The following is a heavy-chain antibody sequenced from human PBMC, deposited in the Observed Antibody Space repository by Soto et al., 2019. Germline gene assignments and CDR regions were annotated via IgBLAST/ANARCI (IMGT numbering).Heavy chain of an antibody. CDR2: INPSGGST. CDR1: GYTFTSYY. Sequence: ASVKVSCKASGYTFTSYYMHWVRQAPGQGLEWMGIINPSGGSTSYAQKFQGRVTMTRDTSTSTVYMELSSLRSEDTAVYYCARDRRAAAGTNWFDPWGQGTLVTVSS. V-gene: IGHV1-46*03. J-gene: IGHJ5*02. D-gene: IGHD6-13*01. CDR3: ARDRRAAAGTNWFDP.